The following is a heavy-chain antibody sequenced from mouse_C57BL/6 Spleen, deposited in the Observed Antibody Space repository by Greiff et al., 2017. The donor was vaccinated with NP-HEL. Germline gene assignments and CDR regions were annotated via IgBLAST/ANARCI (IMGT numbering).Heavy chain of an antibody. CDR1: GYTFTSYW. V-gene: IGHV1-72*01. CDR2: IDPNSGGT. Sequence: VKLQQPGAELVKPGASVKLSCKASGYTFTSYWMHWVKQRPGRGLEWIGRIDPNSGGTKYNEKFKSKATLTVDKPSSTAYMQLSSLTSEDSAVYYCAREFLLITTYAMDYWGQGTSVTVSS. CDR3: AREFLLITTYAMDY. D-gene: IGHD1-1*01. J-gene: IGHJ4*01.